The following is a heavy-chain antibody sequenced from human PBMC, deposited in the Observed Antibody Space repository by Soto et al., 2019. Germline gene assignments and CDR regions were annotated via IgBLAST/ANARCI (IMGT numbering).Heavy chain of an antibody. D-gene: IGHD3-10*01. CDR2: ISYDGSNT. V-gene: IGHV3-30*03. J-gene: IGHJ4*02. CDR3: VGGQYYFDY. CDR1: GFPFTTYG. Sequence: QVLLVESGGGVVQPGRSLRLSCAASGFPFTTYGMHWVCEGPGKGLEWVAVISYDGSNTYYADSVKGRFTISRDNSKNTLYLQMNSLRTEDTALYYCVGGQYYFDYRGQGTLVTVSS.